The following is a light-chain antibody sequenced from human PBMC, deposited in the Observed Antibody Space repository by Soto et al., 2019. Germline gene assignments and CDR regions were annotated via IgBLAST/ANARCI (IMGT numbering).Light chain of an antibody. Sequence: DIVMTQSPDSLAVSLGERATINCKSSQSVLYSSNNKYYLAWYQQKPGQPPKLLIYWASTRESGVPDRFSGSGSGTDFTLTISSLQAEDVAVYYCQQYYSTPLTFGGGTKVAIK. CDR3: QQYYSTPLT. CDR1: QSVLYSSNNKYY. CDR2: WAS. V-gene: IGKV4-1*01. J-gene: IGKJ4*01.